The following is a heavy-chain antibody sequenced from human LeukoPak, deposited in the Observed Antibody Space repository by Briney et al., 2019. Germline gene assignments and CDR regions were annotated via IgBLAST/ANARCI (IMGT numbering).Heavy chain of an antibody. CDR1: GFTFSSYE. Sequence: PGGSLRLSCAASGFTFSSYEMNWVRQAPGKGLEWVPYISSSGSTIYYADSVKGRFTISRDNAKNSLYLQMDSLRAEDTAVYYCARDRTSFDNWGQGTLVTVSS. CDR2: ISSSGSTI. CDR3: ARDRTSFDN. J-gene: IGHJ4*02. V-gene: IGHV3-48*03. D-gene: IGHD1-14*01.